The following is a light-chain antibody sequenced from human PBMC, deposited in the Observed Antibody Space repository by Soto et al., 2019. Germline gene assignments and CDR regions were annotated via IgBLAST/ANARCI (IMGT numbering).Light chain of an antibody. V-gene: IGKV1-16*02. Sequence: DIPMTQSPSSLSASVGDTVTITCRASQDISNSLAWFQQKPGKAPKSLIYAASSLRSGVPSKFSGSGSGTDFTLTISSLQPVDFATYYCQQYKYYPFTFGPGTKVDVK. CDR3: QQYKYYPFT. J-gene: IGKJ3*01. CDR2: AAS. CDR1: QDISNS.